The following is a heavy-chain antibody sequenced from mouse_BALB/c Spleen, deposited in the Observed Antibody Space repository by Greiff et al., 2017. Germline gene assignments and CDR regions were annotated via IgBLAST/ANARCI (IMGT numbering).Heavy chain of an antibody. J-gene: IGHJ4*01. CDR3: AKPYSDYAMDY. Sequence: QVQLQQSGPGLVAPSQCLSITCTVSGFSFTSYGVSWVRQPPGKGLEWLGGIWGDGSTNYHSALISRLSISKDNSKSQVFLKLNRQQTDDTATYYCAKPYSDYAMDYWGQGTSVTVSS. CDR1: GFSFTSYG. D-gene: IGHD2-12*01. CDR2: IWGDGST. V-gene: IGHV2-3*01.